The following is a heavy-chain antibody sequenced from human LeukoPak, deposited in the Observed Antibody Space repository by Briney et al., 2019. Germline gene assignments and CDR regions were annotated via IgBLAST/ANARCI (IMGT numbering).Heavy chain of an antibody. CDR1: GYTFTSYG. V-gene: IGHV1-18*01. Sequence: ASVKVSCKASGYTFTSYGISWVRQAPGQGLEWMGWISAYNGNTNYAQKLQGRVTMTTDTSTSTAYMELRGLRSDDTAVYYCARETRGYSYGYRAGYYYYGMDVWGQGTTVTVSS. D-gene: IGHD5-18*01. CDR2: ISAYNGNT. J-gene: IGHJ6*02. CDR3: ARETRGYSYGYRAGYYYYGMDV.